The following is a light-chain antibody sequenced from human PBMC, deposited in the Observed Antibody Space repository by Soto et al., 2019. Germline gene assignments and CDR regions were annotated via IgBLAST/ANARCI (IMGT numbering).Light chain of an antibody. J-gene: IGLJ1*01. CDR1: SSDVGGYNY. Sequence: QSVLTQPASVSGSPGQSITISCTGTSSDVGGYNYVSWYQQHPGKAPKLMIYEVSNRPSGVSNRFSGSKSGNTASLPISGLQAEDEADYYCSSYTSSSFYVFGTGTKVTVL. V-gene: IGLV2-14*01. CDR2: EVS. CDR3: SSYTSSSFYV.